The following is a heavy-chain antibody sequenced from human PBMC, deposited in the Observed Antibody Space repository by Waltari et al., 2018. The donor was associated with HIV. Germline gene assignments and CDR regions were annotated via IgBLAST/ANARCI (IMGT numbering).Heavy chain of an antibody. J-gene: IGHJ5*02. V-gene: IGHV3-7*04. D-gene: IGHD2-2*01. CDR1: GFAFRNYW. Sequence: EVQLVESGGGLVQPGGSLRLSCAASGFAFRNYWMSWVRHVRGRGMGWGANIRQEGSEKYDLESVKGRFASSRDNAYNTLYLQMSSLRVEDMAIYYGAGGPASVTLYNWFDPWGQGTRVTVSS. CDR3: AGGPASVTLYNWFDP. CDR2: IRQEGSEK.